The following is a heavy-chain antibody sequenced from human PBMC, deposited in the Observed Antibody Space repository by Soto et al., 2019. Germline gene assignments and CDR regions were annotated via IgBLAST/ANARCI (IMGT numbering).Heavy chain of an antibody. Sequence: QVQLVESGGGVVQPGRSLRLSCAASGFTFSSYGMHWVRQAPGKGLEWVAVIWYDGSNKYYADSVKGRFTISRDNSKNTLYLQMNSLRAEDTAVYYCARVRAIADQPYFDYWGQGTLVTVAS. J-gene: IGHJ4*02. CDR1: GFTFSSYG. V-gene: IGHV3-33*01. D-gene: IGHD6-13*01. CDR2: IWYDGSNK. CDR3: ARVRAIADQPYFDY.